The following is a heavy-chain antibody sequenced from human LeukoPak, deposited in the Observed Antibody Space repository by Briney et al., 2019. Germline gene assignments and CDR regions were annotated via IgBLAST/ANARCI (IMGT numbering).Heavy chain of an antibody. Sequence: GASVKVSCKASGYTFTNYAMHWVRQAPGQRLEWMGWINAGNGDTKCSQKFQGRVTITGNTSASTSYMELSSLRSEDTAVYYCARGQLPVLRFLSIRSNDAFDIWGQGTMVTVSS. CDR1: GYTFTNYA. D-gene: IGHD3-3*01. CDR2: INAGNGDT. V-gene: IGHV1-3*01. CDR3: ARGQLPVLRFLSIRSNDAFDI. J-gene: IGHJ3*02.